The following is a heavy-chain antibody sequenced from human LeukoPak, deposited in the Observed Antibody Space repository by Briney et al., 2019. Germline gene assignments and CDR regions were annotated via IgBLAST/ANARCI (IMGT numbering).Heavy chain of an antibody. Sequence: GGSLRLSCTVSGFTVSSNSMSWVRQAPGKGLEWVSFIYSDNTHYSDSVKGRFTISGDNAKNSLYLQMNSLRAEDTAVYYCARGFTSGSSNLDYWGQGTLVTVSS. V-gene: IGHV3-53*01. CDR2: IYSDNT. CDR1: GFTVSSNS. CDR3: ARGFTSGSSNLDY. D-gene: IGHD1-26*01. J-gene: IGHJ4*02.